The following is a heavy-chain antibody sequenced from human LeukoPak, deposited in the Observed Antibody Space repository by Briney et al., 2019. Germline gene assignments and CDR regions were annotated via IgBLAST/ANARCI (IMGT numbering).Heavy chain of an antibody. J-gene: IGHJ6*03. Sequence: PGGALRLSCAASGFSVSSNYMSWVRQAPGNGLEWASVIYSGGSTYYADSVKGRFTISRDNSKNTLYLQMNSLRAEDTAVYYCARGLRTMYYYYYMDVWGKGTTVTVSS. CDR1: GFSVSSNY. CDR2: IYSGGST. D-gene: IGHD5-12*01. V-gene: IGHV3-53*01. CDR3: ARGLRTMYYYYYMDV.